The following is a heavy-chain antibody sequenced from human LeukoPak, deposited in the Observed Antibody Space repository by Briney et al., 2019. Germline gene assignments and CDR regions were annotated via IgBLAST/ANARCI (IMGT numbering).Heavy chain of an antibody. CDR3: ARPYTSGWWNAFDI. J-gene: IGHJ3*02. CDR2: IYYSGST. V-gene: IGHV4-59*08. D-gene: IGHD6-19*01. CDR1: GGSISSYY. Sequence: PSETLSLTCTVSGGSISSYYWSWIRQPPGKGLEWIGYIYYSGSTNYNPSLKSRVTISVDTSKNQFSLKLSSVTAADTAVYYCARPYTSGWWNAFDIWGQGTMVTVSS.